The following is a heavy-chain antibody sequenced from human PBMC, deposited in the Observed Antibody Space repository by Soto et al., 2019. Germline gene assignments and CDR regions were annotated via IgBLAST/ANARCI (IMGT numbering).Heavy chain of an antibody. CDR1: GYTFADYG. Sequence: EASVKVSCKTSGYTFADYGITWLRQAPGQGLEWMGWISTYSGRTNQPQKFQGRVTMTTDTSTTTAYMELKSLESDDTAVYYCAREFVSEDGYDLFDHWGQETLVTVSS. V-gene: IGHV1-18*01. CDR2: ISTYSGRT. CDR3: AREFVSEDGYDLFDH. J-gene: IGHJ4*02. D-gene: IGHD5-12*01.